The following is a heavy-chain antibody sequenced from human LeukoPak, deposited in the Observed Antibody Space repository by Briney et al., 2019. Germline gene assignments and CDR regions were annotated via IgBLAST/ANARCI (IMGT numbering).Heavy chain of an antibody. D-gene: IGHD6-19*01. Sequence: GGSLRLSCAASGFTSSNYWMSWVRQAPRKGLEWLASIKQDGSEKYYVDSVKGRFTISRDNAKNSLYLQMNSLRAEDTAVYYCARDRGSSGWYEFDYWGQGTLVTVSS. CDR2: IKQDGSEK. CDR3: ARDRGSSGWYEFDY. V-gene: IGHV3-7*01. CDR1: GFTSSNYW. J-gene: IGHJ4*02.